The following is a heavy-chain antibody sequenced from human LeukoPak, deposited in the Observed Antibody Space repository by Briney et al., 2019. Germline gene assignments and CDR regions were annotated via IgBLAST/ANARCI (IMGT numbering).Heavy chain of an antibody. CDR2: ISSSGGST. J-gene: IGHJ4*02. CDR3: ANPRDRYSYDKFDY. CDR1: GFTFSSYA. V-gene: IGHV3-23*01. D-gene: IGHD5-18*01. Sequence: GGSLRLSCAASGFTFSSYAMSWVRQAPGKGLEWVSVISSSGGSTYYADSVKGRFTISRDNSKNTLYLQMNSLRAEDTAVYHCANPRDRYSYDKFDYWGQGTLVTVSS.